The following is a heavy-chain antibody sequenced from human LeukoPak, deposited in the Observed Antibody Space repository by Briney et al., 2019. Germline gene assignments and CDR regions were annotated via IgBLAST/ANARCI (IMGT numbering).Heavy chain of an antibody. CDR1: GFTFSSYW. D-gene: IGHD3-10*01. CDR2: INSDGSST. CDR3: ARADHLRPGNYMDV. Sequence: GGSLRLSCAASGFTFSSYWMHWVRQAPGKGLVWVSRINSDGSSTSYADSVKGRFTISRDNAKNTLYLQMNSLRAEDTAVYYCARADHLRPGNYMDVWGKGTTVTVSS. V-gene: IGHV3-74*01. J-gene: IGHJ6*03.